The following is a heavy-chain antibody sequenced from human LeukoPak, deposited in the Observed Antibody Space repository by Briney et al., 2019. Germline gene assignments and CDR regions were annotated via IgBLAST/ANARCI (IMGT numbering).Heavy chain of an antibody. V-gene: IGHV3-23*01. CDR2: ISGSGGST. D-gene: IGHD2-8*01. J-gene: IGHJ3*02. CDR1: GFTFSSYA. CDR3: AKTATPIGYCTNGVSIAPGGAFDI. Sequence: GGPLRLSCAASGFTFSSYAMSWVRQAPGKGLECVSAISGSGGSTYYADSVKGRFTISRDNSKNTLYLQMNSLRAEDTAVYYCAKTATPIGYCTNGVSIAPGGAFDIWGQGTMVTVSS.